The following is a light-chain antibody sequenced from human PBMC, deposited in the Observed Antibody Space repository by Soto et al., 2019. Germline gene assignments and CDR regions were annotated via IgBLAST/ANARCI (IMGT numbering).Light chain of an antibody. CDR3: QQYGSSYT. CDR2: GAS. J-gene: IGKJ2*01. V-gene: IGKV3-20*01. CDR1: QSVSSNY. Sequence: VLTQSPGTLSLSPGERATLSCRASQSVSSNYLAWYQQKPGQAPRLLIYGASIRATGLPDRFSGSGSGTDFTLTISRLEPEDFAVYYCQQYGSSYTFGQGTKLEIK.